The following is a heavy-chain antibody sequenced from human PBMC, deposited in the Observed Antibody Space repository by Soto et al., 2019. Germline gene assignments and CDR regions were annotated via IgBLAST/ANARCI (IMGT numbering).Heavy chain of an antibody. D-gene: IGHD3-10*01. J-gene: IGHJ5*02. V-gene: IGHV4-39*01. Sequence: PSETLSLTCTVSGGSISSSSYYWGWIRQPPGKGLEWIGSIYYSGSTYYNPSLKSRVTISVDTSKNQFSLKLSSVTAADTAVYYCARHQARITMVRGVISHFPNWFDPWGQGTLVTVSS. CDR3: ARHQARITMVRGVISHFPNWFDP. CDR2: IYYSGST. CDR1: GGSISSSSYY.